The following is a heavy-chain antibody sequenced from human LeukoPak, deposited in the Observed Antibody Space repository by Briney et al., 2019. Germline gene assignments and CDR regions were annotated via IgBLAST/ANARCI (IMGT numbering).Heavy chain of an antibody. CDR2: INHSGST. J-gene: IGHJ4*02. V-gene: IGHV4-34*01. CDR3: ARSRLGIAVAGTLDY. CDR1: GGSFSGYY. Sequence: SETLSLTCAVYGGSFSGYYWSWIRQPPGKGLEWIGEINHSGSTNYNPSLKSRVTISVDTSKNQFSLKLSSVTAADTAVYYCARSRLGIAVAGTLDYWGQGTLVTVSS. D-gene: IGHD6-19*01.